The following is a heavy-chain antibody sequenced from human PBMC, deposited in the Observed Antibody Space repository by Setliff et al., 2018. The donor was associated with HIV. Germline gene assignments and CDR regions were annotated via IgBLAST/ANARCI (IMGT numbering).Heavy chain of an antibody. Sequence: ASVKVSCKASGYSFTNYAMHWVRQAPGQRLEWMGWINTGNGNTEYSQKFQGRVTFTGDTSASTAYMEVSSLRSEDTAVYYCASYDSSGPHWGQGTLVTVSS. CDR1: GYSFTNYA. CDR3: ASYDSSGPH. V-gene: IGHV1-3*04. J-gene: IGHJ4*02. CDR2: INTGNGNT. D-gene: IGHD3-22*01.